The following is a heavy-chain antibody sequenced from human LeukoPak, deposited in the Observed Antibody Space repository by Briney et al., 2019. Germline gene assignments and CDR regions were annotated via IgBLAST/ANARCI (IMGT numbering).Heavy chain of an antibody. CDR2: INQSGST. V-gene: IGHV4-34*01. CDR1: GGSFSGHY. J-gene: IGHJ2*01. Sequence: PSETLSLTCAVYGGSFSGHYWRWIRQPPGKGLEWIGEINQSGSTNYNPSLKSRVTISVDTSKNQFSLKLTSVTAPDTAVYYCARNRYRPRYFDLWGRGTLVTVSS. CDR3: ARNRYRPRYFDL. D-gene: IGHD5-18*01.